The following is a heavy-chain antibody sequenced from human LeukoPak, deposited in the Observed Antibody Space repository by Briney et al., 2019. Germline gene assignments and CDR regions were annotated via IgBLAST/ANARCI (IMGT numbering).Heavy chain of an antibody. J-gene: IGHJ5*02. Sequence: SETLSLTCTVSDVSISNYYWSWIRQPPGRALRWVGYIYYSGSTSYNPSLKSRVTISVDTSKNQFSLNLSSVTAADTAVYYCAGSSWIPYNWFDPWGQGTLVTVSS. CDR1: DVSISNYY. CDR3: AGSSWIPYNWFDP. D-gene: IGHD5-18*01. V-gene: IGHV4-59*01. CDR2: IYYSGST.